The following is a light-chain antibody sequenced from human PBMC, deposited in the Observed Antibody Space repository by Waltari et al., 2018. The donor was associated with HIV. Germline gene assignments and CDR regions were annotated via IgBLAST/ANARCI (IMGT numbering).Light chain of an antibody. J-gene: IGLJ3*02. CDR2: STA. V-gene: IGLV7-43*01. Sequence: QTVVPQESSLTVSPGGTVTLTCASNSGAVTSVFHPNWIQQKPGQTPRALIYSTAYKHSWTPARFSGSLLGGKAALTLSTVQPEDEAAYYCLLYFGGAWVFGGGTKLTVL. CDR3: LLYFGGAWV. CDR1: SGAVTSVFH.